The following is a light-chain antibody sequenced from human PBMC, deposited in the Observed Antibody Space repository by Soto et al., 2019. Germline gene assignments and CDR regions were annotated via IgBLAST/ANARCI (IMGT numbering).Light chain of an antibody. CDR1: QSVSSY. J-gene: IGKJ5*01. Sequence: EILLTQAPCTLSLSPVEIATLSCRASQSVSSYLAWYQQKPGQAPRLLIYGASSRATGIPDRFSGSGSGTDFTLTISRLEPEDFAVYYCQQYGSSPITFGQGTRLEIK. CDR3: QQYGSSPIT. V-gene: IGKV3-20*01. CDR2: GAS.